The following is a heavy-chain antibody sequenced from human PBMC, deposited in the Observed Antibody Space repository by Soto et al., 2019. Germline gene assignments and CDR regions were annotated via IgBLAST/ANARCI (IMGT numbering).Heavy chain of an antibody. CDR2: ISKSGGTT. CDR1: GFTFSTYA. Sequence: EVQLLESGGGLVQPGGSLRLSCAASGFTFSTYAMSWVRQAPGKGLEWVSTISKSGGTTYYADSVKGRFTISRDNSKNTVILQMNSRRAEDTAVYYWARGAWCDCWGQGTLVTVSS. D-gene: IGHD6-19*01. CDR3: ARGAWCDC. V-gene: IGHV3-23*01. J-gene: IGHJ4*02.